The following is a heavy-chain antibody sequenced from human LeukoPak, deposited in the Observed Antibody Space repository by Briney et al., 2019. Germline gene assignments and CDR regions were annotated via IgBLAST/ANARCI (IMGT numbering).Heavy chain of an antibody. Sequence: PGGSLRLSCAASGFTFNSSSMNWVRQAPGKGLEWVSSISSSSSYIYYADSVKGRFTISRDNAKNSLYLQMNSLRAEDTAVYYCAREEWWPRDYWGQGTLVTVSS. J-gene: IGHJ4*02. CDR3: AREEWWPRDY. CDR2: ISSSSSYI. D-gene: IGHD2-15*01. V-gene: IGHV3-21*01. CDR1: GFTFNSSS.